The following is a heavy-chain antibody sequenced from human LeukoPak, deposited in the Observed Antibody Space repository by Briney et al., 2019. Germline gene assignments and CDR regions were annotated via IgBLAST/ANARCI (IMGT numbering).Heavy chain of an antibody. D-gene: IGHD5-18*01. Sequence: SETLSLTCTVSGGSISSYYWSWLRQPPGKGLEWIGYIYYSGSTNYNPSLKSRVTISVDTSKNQFSLKLSSVTAADTAVYYCARVGIQLWLRTFDYWGQGTLVTVSS. J-gene: IGHJ4*02. CDR1: GGSISSYY. CDR2: IYYSGST. V-gene: IGHV4-59*08. CDR3: ARVGIQLWLRTFDY.